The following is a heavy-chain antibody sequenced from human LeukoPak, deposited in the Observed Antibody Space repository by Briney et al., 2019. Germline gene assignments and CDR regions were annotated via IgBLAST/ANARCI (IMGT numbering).Heavy chain of an antibody. Sequence: SVALPLTCTVSGDSISTYYWSRIRQPPGKGLEWIGYLYYIGCTNYNPSLKSRVTISVDTSKNQFSLKLSSVTAADTAVYYCARGRYSSSRALGYWGQGTLVT. J-gene: IGHJ4*02. CDR2: LYYIGCT. D-gene: IGHD6-13*01. CDR3: ARGRYSSSRALGY. CDR1: GDSISTYY. V-gene: IGHV4-59*12.